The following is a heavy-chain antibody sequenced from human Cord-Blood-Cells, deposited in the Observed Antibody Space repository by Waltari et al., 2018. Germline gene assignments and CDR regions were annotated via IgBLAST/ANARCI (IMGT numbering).Heavy chain of an antibody. V-gene: IGHV3-30*18. CDR1: GFTCSSYG. CDR2: ISYDGSKK. CDR3: AKVYCSGGSCYFDY. J-gene: IGHJ4*02. Sequence: QVQLVESGGGVVQPGRSLRLSCAASGFTCSSYGMPWVRSTPGKVLEWVAFISYDGSKKYYADSVKGRFTISRDNSKNTLYRQMNSLRAEDTAVYYCAKVYCSGGSCYFDYWGQGTLVTVSS. D-gene: IGHD2-15*01.